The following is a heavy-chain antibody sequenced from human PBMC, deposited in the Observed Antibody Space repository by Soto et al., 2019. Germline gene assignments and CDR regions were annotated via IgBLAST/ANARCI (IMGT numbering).Heavy chain of an antibody. Sequence: ASVKVSCKASGYTFTSYGISWVRQAPGQGLEWMGWISAYNGNTNYAQKLQGRVTMTTDTSTSTAYMELRSLRSDDTVVYYCARVIRRGATSYYYYGMDVWGQGTTVTVS. CDR1: GYTFTSYG. CDR2: ISAYNGNT. J-gene: IGHJ6*02. D-gene: IGHD1-26*01. V-gene: IGHV1-18*01. CDR3: ARVIRRGATSYYYYGMDV.